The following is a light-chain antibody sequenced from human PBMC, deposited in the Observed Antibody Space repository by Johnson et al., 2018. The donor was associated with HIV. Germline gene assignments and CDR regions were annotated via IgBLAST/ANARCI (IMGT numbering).Light chain of an antibody. CDR1: SSNIGKNY. V-gene: IGLV1-51*02. CDR2: ENN. J-gene: IGLJ1*01. Sequence: QSVLTQPPSVSAAPGQKVTISCSGSSSNIGKNYVSWYQQLPGTAPKVLIYENNKRPSGIPDRFSGSKSGTSATLGITGLQTGDEADYYCATWDRSLSAGGVFGTGTKVTVL. CDR3: ATWDRSLSAGGV.